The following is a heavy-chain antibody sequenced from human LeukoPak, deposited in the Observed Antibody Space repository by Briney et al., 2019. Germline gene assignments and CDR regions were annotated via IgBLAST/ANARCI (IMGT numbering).Heavy chain of an antibody. J-gene: IGHJ4*02. D-gene: IGHD2-21*01. V-gene: IGHV3-7*01. Sequence: AGGSLRLSCAASGLTFRTCWMSWVRQAPGKGLEWVASINQGGGDTYYVESVKGRFTISRDNAMNSFFLQMNNLRVEDTAVYYCARLLGDRTIYDYWGQGTLVTVSS. CDR3: ARLLGDRTIYDY. CDR2: INQGGGDT. CDR1: GLTFRTCW.